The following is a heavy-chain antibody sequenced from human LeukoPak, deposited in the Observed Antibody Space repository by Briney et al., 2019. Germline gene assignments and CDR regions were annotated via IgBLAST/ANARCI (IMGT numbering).Heavy chain of an antibody. D-gene: IGHD3-22*01. CDR2: INHSGST. V-gene: IGHV4-34*01. J-gene: IGHJ4*02. CDR1: GGSFSGYY. CDR3: ARGPTYYYDSRETLTDDY. Sequence: SETLSLTCAVYGGSFSGYYWSWIRQPPGKGLEWIVEINHSGSTNYNPSLKSRVTISVDTSKNQFSLKLSSVTAADTAVYYCARGPTYYYDSRETLTDDYWGQGTLVTVSS.